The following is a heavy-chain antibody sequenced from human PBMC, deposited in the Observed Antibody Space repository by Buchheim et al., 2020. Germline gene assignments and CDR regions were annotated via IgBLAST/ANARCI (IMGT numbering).Heavy chain of an antibody. Sequence: QVQLVQSGAEVKKPGASVKVSCKASGYTFTSYDINWVRQATGQGLEWMGWMNPNSGNTGYAQKFQGRVTMTRNTSISTAYMELSSLRSEDTAVYYCARGKRFLEWLLSDPILGSVDGWFDPWGQGTL. V-gene: IGHV1-8*01. CDR1: GYTFTSYD. CDR2: MNPNSGNT. J-gene: IGHJ5*02. D-gene: IGHD3-3*01. CDR3: ARGKRFLEWLLSDPILGSVDGWFDP.